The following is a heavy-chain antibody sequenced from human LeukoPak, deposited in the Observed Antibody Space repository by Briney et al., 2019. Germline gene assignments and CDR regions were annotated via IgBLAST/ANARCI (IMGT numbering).Heavy chain of an antibody. J-gene: IGHJ5*02. D-gene: IGHD6-19*01. Sequence: VASVKVSCKASGYTFTDYYMQWVRQAPGQGLEWMGWINPNSGGTNYAQKFQGRVTMTRDTSISTVYMELSRLRSDDTAVYYCARVGQWLVENDWFDPWGQGTLVTVSS. V-gene: IGHV1-2*02. CDR3: ARVGQWLVENDWFDP. CDR2: INPNSGGT. CDR1: GYTFTDYY.